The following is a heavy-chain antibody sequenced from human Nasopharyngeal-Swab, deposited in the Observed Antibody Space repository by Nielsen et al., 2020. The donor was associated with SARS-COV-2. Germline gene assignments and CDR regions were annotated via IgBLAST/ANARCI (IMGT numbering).Heavy chain of an antibody. Sequence: GESLKISCAASGFTFSSYAMSLVRQAPGKGLEWVSAISGSGGSTYYADSVKGRFTISRDNSKNTLYLQMNSLRAEDTAVYYCAKKDIVVVVAATVFDYWGQGTLVTVSS. J-gene: IGHJ4*02. CDR2: ISGSGGST. D-gene: IGHD2-15*01. V-gene: IGHV3-23*01. CDR3: AKKDIVVVVAATVFDY. CDR1: GFTFSSYA.